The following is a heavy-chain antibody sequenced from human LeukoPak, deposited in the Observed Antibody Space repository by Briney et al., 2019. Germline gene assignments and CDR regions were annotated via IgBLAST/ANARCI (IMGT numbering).Heavy chain of an antibody. V-gene: IGHV3-30*03. D-gene: IGHD6-19*01. Sequence: GGSLRLSCAASGFTFSNFAMHWVHQAPGKGLQWVAVISFDGSNKYYADSVKGRFSISRDNFKDTLHLQMSSLRDEDTAVYFCAGVSESGWYYFDYWGQGTLVTVSS. CDR1: GFTFSNFA. CDR2: ISFDGSNK. J-gene: IGHJ4*02. CDR3: AGVSESGWYYFDY.